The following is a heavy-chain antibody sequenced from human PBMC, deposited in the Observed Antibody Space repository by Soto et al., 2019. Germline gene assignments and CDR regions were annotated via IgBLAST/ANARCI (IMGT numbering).Heavy chain of an antibody. CDR3: ASLLIVDTAIYYYYGMDV. CDR1: GGTFSSYA. CDR2: IIPIFGTA. D-gene: IGHD5-18*01. V-gene: IGHV1-69*13. J-gene: IGHJ6*02. Sequence: SVKVSCKASGGTFSSYAISWGRQAPGQVLEWMGGIIPIFGTANYEQKLHGRVTITADESTSTAYMELSSLRSEDTAVYYCASLLIVDTAIYYYYGMDVWGQGTTVTVSS.